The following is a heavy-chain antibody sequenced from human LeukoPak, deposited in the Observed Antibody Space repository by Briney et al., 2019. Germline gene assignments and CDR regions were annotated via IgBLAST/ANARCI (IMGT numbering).Heavy chain of an antibody. CDR3: AKDGGFGEFNYYYYGMDV. CDR2: ISGSGGST. CDR1: GFTFSNFG. J-gene: IGHJ6*02. D-gene: IGHD3-10*01. V-gene: IGHV3-23*01. Sequence: GGSLRLSCAAAGFTFSNFGMHWVRQAPGKGLEWVSAISGSGGSTYYADFVKGRFTISRDNSKNTLYLQMNSLRAEDTAVYYCAKDGGFGEFNYYYYGMDVWGQGTTVTVSS.